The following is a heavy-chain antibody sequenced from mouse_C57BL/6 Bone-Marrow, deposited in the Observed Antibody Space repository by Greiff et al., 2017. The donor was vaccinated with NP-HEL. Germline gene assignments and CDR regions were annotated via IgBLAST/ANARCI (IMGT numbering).Heavy chain of an antibody. CDR2: LYPGSGST. J-gene: IGHJ3*01. Sequence: QVQLQQPGAELVKPGASVKMSCKASGYTFTSYWITWVKQRPGQGLEWIGDLYPGSGSTNYNEKFKSKATLTVDTSSSTAYMQLSSLTSEDSAVYYCARGRYDYDAAWFAYWGQGTLVTVSA. D-gene: IGHD2-4*01. CDR1: GYTFTSYW. V-gene: IGHV1-55*01. CDR3: ARGRYDYDAAWFAY.